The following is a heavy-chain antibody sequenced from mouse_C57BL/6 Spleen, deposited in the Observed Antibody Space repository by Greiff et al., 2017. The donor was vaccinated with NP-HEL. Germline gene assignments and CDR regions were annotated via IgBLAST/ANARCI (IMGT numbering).Heavy chain of an antibody. Sequence: VQLQQSGAELVKPGASVKLSCKASGYTFTSYWMQWVKQRPGQGLEWIGEIDPSDSYTNYNQKFKGKATLTVDTSSSTAYMQLSSLTSEDSAVYYCARGAITTVVARAMDYWGQGTSVTVSS. J-gene: IGHJ4*01. D-gene: IGHD1-1*01. CDR2: IDPSDSYT. V-gene: IGHV1-50*01. CDR3: ARGAITTVVARAMDY. CDR1: GYTFTSYW.